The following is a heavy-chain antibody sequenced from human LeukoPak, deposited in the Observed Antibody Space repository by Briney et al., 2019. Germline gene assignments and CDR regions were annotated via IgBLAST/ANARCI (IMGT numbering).Heavy chain of an antibody. J-gene: IGHJ4*02. V-gene: IGHV4-39*01. Sequence: SETLSLTCTVSGGSISSSSYYWGWIRQPPGKGLEWIGSIYYSGSTYCNPSLKSRVTISVDTSKNQFSLKLSSVTAADTAVYYCGRRRSFGGVDYWGQGTLVTVSS. CDR3: GRRRSFGGVDY. CDR1: GGSISSSSYY. D-gene: IGHD3-16*01. CDR2: IYYSGST.